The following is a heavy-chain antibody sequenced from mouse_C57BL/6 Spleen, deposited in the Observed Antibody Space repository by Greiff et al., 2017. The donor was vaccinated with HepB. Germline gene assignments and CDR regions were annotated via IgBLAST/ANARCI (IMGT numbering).Heavy chain of an antibody. D-gene: IGHD1-1*01. CDR1: GYAFTNYL. CDR2: INPGSGGT. V-gene: IGHV1-54*01. Sequence: QVQLKESGAELVRPGTSVKVSCKASGYAFTNYLIEWVKQRPGQGLEWIGVINPGSGGTNYNEKFKGKATLTADKSSSTAYMQLSSLTSEDSAVYFCARGGLRPVAGYFDVWGTGTTVTVSS. J-gene: IGHJ1*03. CDR3: ARGGLRPVAGYFDV.